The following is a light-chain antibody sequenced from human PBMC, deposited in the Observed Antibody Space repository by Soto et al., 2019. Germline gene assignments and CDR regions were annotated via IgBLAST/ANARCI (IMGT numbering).Light chain of an antibody. Sequence: EIVLTQSPGTLSLSPGERATLSCGASQSVSSSSLAWYQQKPGQAPRLLIYGASSRATGIPDRVSGSGSGTDFTLTISRLEPEDFAVYFCQQYGSSPWTFGQGTKV. J-gene: IGKJ1*01. CDR3: QQYGSSPWT. CDR1: QSVSSSS. CDR2: GAS. V-gene: IGKV3-20*01.